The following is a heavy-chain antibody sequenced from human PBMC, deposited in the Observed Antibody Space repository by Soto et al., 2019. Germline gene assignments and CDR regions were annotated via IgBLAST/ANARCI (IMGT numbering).Heavy chain of an antibody. J-gene: IGHJ6*02. CDR1: GFTVSSNY. CDR3: ASWCGYYDSSGYYPAYYYYGMDV. V-gene: IGHV3-53*01. D-gene: IGHD3-22*01. Sequence: GGSLILSCAASGFTVSSNYMSWVRQAPGKGLEWVSVIYSGGSTYYADSVKGRFTISRDNSKNTLYLQMNSLRAEDTAVYYCASWCGYYDSSGYYPAYYYYGMDVWGQGTTVTVSS. CDR2: IYSGGST.